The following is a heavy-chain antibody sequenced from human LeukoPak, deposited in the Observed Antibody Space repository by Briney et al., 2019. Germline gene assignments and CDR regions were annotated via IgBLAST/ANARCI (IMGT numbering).Heavy chain of an antibody. V-gene: IGHV1-2*02. CDR2: ITPSGGA. Sequence: ASVKVSCTSSGYTFTAYAMHWVRQAPGQGLEWMGWITPSGGANYAQKFQGRVTMTRDTSISTAYMDLSRLTSDDTAVYYCARDLDYSAFDIWGQGTMVTVSS. J-gene: IGHJ3*02. D-gene: IGHD4-11*01. CDR1: GYTFTAYA. CDR3: ARDLDYSAFDI.